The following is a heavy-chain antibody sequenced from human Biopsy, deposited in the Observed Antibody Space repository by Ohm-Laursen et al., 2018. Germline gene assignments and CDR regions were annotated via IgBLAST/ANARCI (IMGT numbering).Heavy chain of an antibody. CDR2: ITQSGST. J-gene: IGHJ6*02. CDR1: GGSFNGYF. D-gene: IGHD6-13*01. CDR3: ARVPLPGIGAAYQGRFLYGMDV. Sequence: GTLSLTCAVYGGSFNGYFWSWIRQPPGKGLEWIGDITQSGSTNYSPSLKSRVTISVDTAKKQFSLSLRSVTVADTAVYYCARVPLPGIGAAYQGRFLYGMDVWGQGTTVSVSS. V-gene: IGHV4-34*01.